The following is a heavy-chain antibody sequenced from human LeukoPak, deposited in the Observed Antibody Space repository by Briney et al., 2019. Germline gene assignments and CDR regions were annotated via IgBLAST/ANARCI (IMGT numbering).Heavy chain of an antibody. CDR3: GKDILSYDYDQLPTTTDS. Sequence: GGSLRLSCAASGFTFSSYSMHWVRQAPGKGLEWVSYISSSGSPIYYTDSVRGRFTISRDDAKDSLYLQMNSLRAEDTAVYYCGKDILSYDYDQLPTTTDSWGQGTLVTVSS. D-gene: IGHD5-18*01. V-gene: IGHV3-48*01. CDR1: GFTFSSYS. J-gene: IGHJ5*01. CDR2: ISSSGSPI.